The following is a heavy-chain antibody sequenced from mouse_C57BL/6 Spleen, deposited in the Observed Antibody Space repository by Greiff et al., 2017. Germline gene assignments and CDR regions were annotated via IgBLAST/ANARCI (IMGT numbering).Heavy chain of an antibody. CDR2: IYPGDGYT. J-gene: IGHJ4*01. V-gene: IGHV1-80*01. CDR1: GYAFSSYG. Sequence: VQLLESGAELVKPGASVKISCKASGYAFSSYGMNWVKQRPGQGLEWIGHIYPGDGYTDYNEKFKGKATLTADTSSSTAYMQLSSLTPEDSAVYFCARYDDDGPYYYIDYWGQGTTVTVSS. CDR3: ARYDDDGPYYYIDY. D-gene: IGHD2-10*01.